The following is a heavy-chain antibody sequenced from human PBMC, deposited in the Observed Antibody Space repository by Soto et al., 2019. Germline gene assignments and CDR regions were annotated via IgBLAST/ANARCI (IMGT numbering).Heavy chain of an antibody. D-gene: IGHD5-12*01. CDR1: GFDYRIYE. Sequence: PXGSLRLSFEAAGFDYRIYEVNWVRAAPGKGLDWLSYIGSTGSTIYYADSVKGRFTISRDDGKNSVYLQMNTLRAEDTAVYYCARRGYSGYDWGWYFDFWGQGTPVTVSS. J-gene: IGHJ4*02. CDR2: IGSTGSTI. CDR3: ARRGYSGYDWGWYFDF. V-gene: IGHV3-48*03.